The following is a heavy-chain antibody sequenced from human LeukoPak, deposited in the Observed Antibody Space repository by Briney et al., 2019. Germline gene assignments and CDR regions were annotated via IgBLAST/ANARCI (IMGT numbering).Heavy chain of an antibody. CDR1: GYTFTGYY. V-gene: IGHV1-2*02. Sequence: ASGKVSCKASGYTFTGYYMHWVRQAPGQGLEWMGWINPNSGGTNYAQKFQGRVTMTRDTSISTAYMELSRLRSDDTAVYYCARATSSGPAEYYYYYYMDVWGKGTTVTVSS. CDR2: INPNSGGT. CDR3: ARATSSGPAEYYYYYYMDV. D-gene: IGHD6-19*01. J-gene: IGHJ6*03.